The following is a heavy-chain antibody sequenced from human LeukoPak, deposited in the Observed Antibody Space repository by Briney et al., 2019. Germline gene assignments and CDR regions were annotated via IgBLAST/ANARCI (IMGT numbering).Heavy chain of an antibody. Sequence: PSETLSLTCTVSGGSISSSSYYWGWIRQPPGKGLEWIGSIYYSGSTYYNPSLKSRVTMSVDTSKNQFSLKLNSVTAADTAVYSCARNRYYYGSGNYGVPNWFDPWGQGTLVTVSS. CDR2: IYYSGST. CDR1: GGSISSSSYY. CDR3: ARNRYYYGSGNYGVPNWFDP. D-gene: IGHD3-10*01. J-gene: IGHJ5*02. V-gene: IGHV4-39*07.